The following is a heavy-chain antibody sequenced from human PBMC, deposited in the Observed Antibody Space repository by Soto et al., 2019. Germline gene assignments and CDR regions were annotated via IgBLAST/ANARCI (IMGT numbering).Heavy chain of an antibody. J-gene: IGHJ6*02. CDR3: ARLHNRIAAAGTYYYSGMDV. D-gene: IGHD6-13*01. Sequence: GESLKISCKGSGYSFTSYWIGWVRQMPGKGLEWMGIIYPGDSDTRYSPSFQGQVTISADKSISTAYLQWSSLKASDTAMYYCARLHNRIAAAGTYYYSGMDVWGQGTTVTGSS. V-gene: IGHV5-51*01. CDR2: IYPGDSDT. CDR1: GYSFTSYW.